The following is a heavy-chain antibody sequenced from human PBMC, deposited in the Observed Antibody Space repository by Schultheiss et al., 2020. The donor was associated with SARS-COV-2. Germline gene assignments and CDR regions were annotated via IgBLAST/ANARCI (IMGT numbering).Heavy chain of an antibody. CDR1: GGSISSSSYY. J-gene: IGHJ5*02. Sequence: GSLRLSCTVSGGSISSSSYYWGWIRQPPGKGLEWIGSIYYSGSTYYNPSLKSRVTISVDTSKNQFSLKLSSVTAADTAVYYCAGQVGSYMNWFDPWGQGTLVTVSS. V-gene: IGHV4-39*01. CDR2: IYYSGST. D-gene: IGHD1-26*01. CDR3: AGQVGSYMNWFDP.